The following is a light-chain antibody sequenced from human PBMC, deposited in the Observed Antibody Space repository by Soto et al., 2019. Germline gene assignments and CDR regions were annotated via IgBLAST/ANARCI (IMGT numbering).Light chain of an antibody. CDR1: QSLLHITGETF. CDR2: EVS. J-gene: IGKJ5*01. Sequence: DVVMTQTPLSLSVAPGQPASISCKSSQSLLHITGETFLLWYLQKPGQSPQLLIYEVSTRVSGVPDRFSGSGSGTDFTLEISRVETDDVGIYYCMQSTQLPPNFGQGTRLEIK. CDR3: MQSTQLPPN. V-gene: IGKV2D-29*02.